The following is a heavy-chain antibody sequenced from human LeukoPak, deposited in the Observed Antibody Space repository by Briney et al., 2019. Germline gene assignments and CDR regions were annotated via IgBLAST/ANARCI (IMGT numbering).Heavy chain of an antibody. CDR3: AGDYDSSGYYPFY. CDR1: GGSFSDYY. D-gene: IGHD3-22*01. V-gene: IGHV4-34*01. Sequence: PSETLSLTCAVSGGSFSDYYWSWIRQSPGRGLEWIGEINQSGSTDYNPSLKSRVIISMDTSKTQFFLNLSSVTAADTAVYYCAGDYDSSGYYPFYWGQGTPVTVSS. J-gene: IGHJ4*02. CDR2: INQSGST.